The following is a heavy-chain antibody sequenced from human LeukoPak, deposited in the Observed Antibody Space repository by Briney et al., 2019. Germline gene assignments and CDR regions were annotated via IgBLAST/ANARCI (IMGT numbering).Heavy chain of an antibody. CDR3: ARDQEVEVVPAAIMDV. Sequence: ASVKVSCKASGYIFTSYYMHWVRQAPGQGLEWMGIINPSGGSTSYAQKFQGRVTMTRDMSTSTVYMELSSLRSEDTAVYYCARDQEVEVVPAAIMDVWGKGTTVTVSS. CDR2: INPSGGST. V-gene: IGHV1-46*01. D-gene: IGHD2-2*01. J-gene: IGHJ6*03. CDR1: GYIFTSYY.